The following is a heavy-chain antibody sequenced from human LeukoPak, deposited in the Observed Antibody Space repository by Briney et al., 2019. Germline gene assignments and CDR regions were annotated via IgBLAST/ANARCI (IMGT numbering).Heavy chain of an antibody. Sequence: SETLSLTCTVSGGSISSSSYYWGWIRQPPGKGLEWIGSIHYSGSTYHNPSLKSRVTISVDTSRNQFSVKVSSVTAADTAVYYCVAGYSYGSADYWGQGTLVTVSS. CDR1: GGSISSSSYY. D-gene: IGHD5-18*01. J-gene: IGHJ4*02. CDR3: VAGYSYGSADY. V-gene: IGHV4-39*01. CDR2: IHYSGST.